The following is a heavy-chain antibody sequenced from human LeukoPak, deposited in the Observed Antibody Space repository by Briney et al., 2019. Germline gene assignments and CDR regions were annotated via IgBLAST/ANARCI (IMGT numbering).Heavy chain of an antibody. CDR1: GGSFSGYY. D-gene: IGHD6-25*01. Sequence: SETLSLTCAVYGGSFSGYYWSWIRQPPGKGLEWIGEINHSGSTNYNPSLKSRVTISVDTSKNQFSLKLSSVTAADTAVYYCARSLYSSGYHFDHWGQGTPVTVSS. CDR2: INHSGST. CDR3: ARSLYSSGYHFDH. J-gene: IGHJ4*02. V-gene: IGHV4-34*01.